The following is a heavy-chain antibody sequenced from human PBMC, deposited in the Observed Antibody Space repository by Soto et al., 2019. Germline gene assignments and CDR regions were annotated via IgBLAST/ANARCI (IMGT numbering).Heavy chain of an antibody. J-gene: IGHJ6*02. V-gene: IGHV3-30*18. D-gene: IGHD3-10*01. CDR2: ISYDGSNK. CDR1: GFTFSSYG. CDR3: AKDTLLWFGELLVNYGMDV. Sequence: QVQLVESGGGVVQPGRSLRLSCAASGFTFSSYGMHWVRQAPGKGLEWVAVISYDGSNKYYADSVKGRFTISRDNSKNTRYLQMNSLRAEDTAVYYCAKDTLLWFGELLVNYGMDVWGQGTTVTVSS.